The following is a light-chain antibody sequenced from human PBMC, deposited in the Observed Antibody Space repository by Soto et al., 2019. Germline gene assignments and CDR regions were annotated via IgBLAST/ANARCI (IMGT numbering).Light chain of an antibody. Sequence: QSVLTQPPSASGTPGQRVTISCSGSSSNIGSNYVYWYQQLPGTAPKLLIYRNNQRPSGVPDRFSGSKSGTSASLAISGLRSEDEVDYYCAAWDDSLSGLVLGGGTKLTVL. CDR1: SSNIGSNY. CDR2: RNN. V-gene: IGLV1-47*01. CDR3: AAWDDSLSGLV. J-gene: IGLJ3*02.